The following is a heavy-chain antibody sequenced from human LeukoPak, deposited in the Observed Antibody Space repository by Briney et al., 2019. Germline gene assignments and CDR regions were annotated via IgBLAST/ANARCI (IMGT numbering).Heavy chain of an antibody. D-gene: IGHD6-19*01. J-gene: IGHJ6*03. CDR1: GGSFSGCY. V-gene: IGHV4-34*01. CDR2: INHSGST. Sequence: SETLSLTCAVYGGSFSGCYWSWIRQPPGKGLEWIGEINHSGSTNYNPSLKSRVTISVDTSKNQFSLKLSSVTAADTAVYYCARVSRQWLVYYYYMDVWGKGTTVTVSS. CDR3: ARVSRQWLVYYYYMDV.